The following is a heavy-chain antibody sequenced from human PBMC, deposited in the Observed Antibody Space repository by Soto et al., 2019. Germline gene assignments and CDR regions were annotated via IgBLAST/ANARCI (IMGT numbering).Heavy chain of an antibody. V-gene: IGHV3-23*01. CDR3: AKDFEGIAVYNWFDP. CDR2: ISGSGDST. J-gene: IGHJ5*02. D-gene: IGHD6-19*01. CDR1: GFTFSSYA. Sequence: GGSLRLSCAASGFTFSSYAMSWVRQAPGKGLEWVSAISGSGDSTYYADSVKGRFTISRDNSKNTLYLQMNSLRAEDTAVYYCAKDFEGIAVYNWFDPWGQGTLVTVSS.